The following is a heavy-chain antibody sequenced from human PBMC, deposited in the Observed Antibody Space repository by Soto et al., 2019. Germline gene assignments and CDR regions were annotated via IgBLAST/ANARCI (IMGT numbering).Heavy chain of an antibody. CDR3: ARDGLIVVVPAAIDEYNWFDP. J-gene: IGHJ5*02. D-gene: IGHD2-2*01. CDR2: IYTSGST. V-gene: IGHV4-4*07. CDR1: GGSISSYY. Sequence: PSETLSLTCTVSGGSISSYYWSWIRQPAGKGLEWIGRIYTSGSTNYNPSLKSRVTMSVDTSKNQFSLKLSSVTAADTAVYYCARDGLIVVVPAAIDEYNWFDPWGQGTLVTVSS.